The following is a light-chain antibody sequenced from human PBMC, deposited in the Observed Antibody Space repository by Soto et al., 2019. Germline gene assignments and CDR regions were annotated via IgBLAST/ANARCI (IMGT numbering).Light chain of an antibody. V-gene: IGKV3-20*01. CDR2: AAS. Sequence: EIVLTQSPGTLSLSPGERATLSCRASQTISSNYLAWYQQKPGQAPRLLIYAASSRASGIPDRFSGSGSGTDFTLTISKLEPEDFAVYYCQQYGSSLITFGHGTRLEIK. CDR1: QTISSNY. J-gene: IGKJ5*01. CDR3: QQYGSSLIT.